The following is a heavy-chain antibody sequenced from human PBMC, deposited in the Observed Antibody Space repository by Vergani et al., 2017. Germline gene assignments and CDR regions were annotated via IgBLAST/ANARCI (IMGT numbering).Heavy chain of an antibody. V-gene: IGHV2-5*04. CDR1: GFSLNTRGVS. CDR2: IYWNDDQ. Sequence: QITLKESGPTLVKPTQTLTLTCTFSGFSLNTRGVSVAWIRQPPGKALDWLALIYWNDDQHYSPSLNNRVTITKDTSKNQVVLTMTNMDYVDTGTYYCFYRKTEYGTTGCCYPFYYYCCIDVWGKGPTVTVSS. J-gene: IGHJ6*03. CDR3: FYRKTEYGTTGCCYPFYYYCCIDV. D-gene: IGHD1-7*01.